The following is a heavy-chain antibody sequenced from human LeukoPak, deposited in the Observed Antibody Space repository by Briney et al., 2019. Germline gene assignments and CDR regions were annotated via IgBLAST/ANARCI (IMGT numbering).Heavy chain of an antibody. CDR2: INSRGDTI. CDR1: GFTFSRHE. D-gene: IGHD1-26*01. CDR3: ARENTRSAYYNFDV. Sequence: GGSLRLSCGASGFTFSRHEMDWVRQAPGKGLEWVSYINSRGDTIYYADSVKGRFTISRDNARSSLFLQMNSLTAEDTAVYYCARENTRSAYYNFDVWGQGTTVIVSS. V-gene: IGHV3-48*03. J-gene: IGHJ6*03.